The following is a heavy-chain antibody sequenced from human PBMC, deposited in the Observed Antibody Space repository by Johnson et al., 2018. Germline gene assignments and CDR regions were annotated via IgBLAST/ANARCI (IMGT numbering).Heavy chain of an antibody. V-gene: IGHV3-43D*03. J-gene: IGHJ6*03. CDR1: GFTFDDYA. Sequence: VQLVESGGGLVKXGGSLRLSCAASGFTFDDYAMHWVRQAPGKGLEWVSLISWDGGSTYYADAVKGRFTISRDNSKTSLYLQMNSLRAEDTALYYCAKQTYSSSPYMDVWGKGTTVTVSS. CDR2: ISWDGGST. D-gene: IGHD6-13*01. CDR3: AKQTYSSSPYMDV.